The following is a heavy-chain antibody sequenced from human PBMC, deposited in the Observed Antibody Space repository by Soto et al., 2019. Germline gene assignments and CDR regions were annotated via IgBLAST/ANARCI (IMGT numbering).Heavy chain of an antibody. D-gene: IGHD3-22*01. Sequence: SETLSLTCTVSSASVGSSDYTWGWIRQPPGKGLEWIGSIYYSGTTYYTPSLNSRVTVSVDTSKNQFSLKVTSVTAADTAVYYCARSIVVVTSFDYWGQGSLVTVSA. CDR2: IYYSGTT. V-gene: IGHV4-39*01. CDR3: ARSIVVVTSFDY. J-gene: IGHJ4*02. CDR1: SASVGSSDYT.